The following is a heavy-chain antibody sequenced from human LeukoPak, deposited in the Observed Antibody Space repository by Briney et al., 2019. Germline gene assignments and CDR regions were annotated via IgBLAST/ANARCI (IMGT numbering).Heavy chain of an antibody. J-gene: IGHJ5*02. CDR2: IYYSGST. CDR1: GGSISSYY. D-gene: IGHD6-19*01. CDR3: ARHGYSSGWYGGYNWFDP. V-gene: IGHV4-59*08. Sequence: SETLSLTCTVSGGSISSYYWSWIRQPPGKGLEWIGYIYYSGSTNYNPSLKSRVTISVDTSKNQCSLKLSSVTAADTAVYYCARHGYSSGWYGGYNWFDPWGQGTLVTVSS.